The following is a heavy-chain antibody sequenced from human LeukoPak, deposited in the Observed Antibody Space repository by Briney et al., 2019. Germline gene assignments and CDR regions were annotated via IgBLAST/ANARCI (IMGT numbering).Heavy chain of an antibody. J-gene: IGHJ4*02. CDR3: AKHLAAAGPNFDY. Sequence: GGSLRLSCAASGFTFNNYAMNWVRQAPGKGLEWVSVISGSGGTTYYADSVKGRFTISRDSSKNTLYLQMNSLRAEDTAVYYCAKHLAAAGPNFDYWGQGTLVTVSS. V-gene: IGHV3-23*01. CDR1: GFTFNNYA. CDR2: ISGSGGTT. D-gene: IGHD6-13*01.